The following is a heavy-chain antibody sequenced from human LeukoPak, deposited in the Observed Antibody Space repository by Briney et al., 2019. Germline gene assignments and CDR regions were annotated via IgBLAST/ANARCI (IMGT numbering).Heavy chain of an antibody. CDR3: AKCVVIESQEPGKALPRGWCNWFDP. Sequence: GGSLRLSCAASGFTFSSYAMNWVRQAPGTGLEWVSAISGSGGSTYSADSVKGRFTISRDNSKNTLYLQMNSLRAEDTAVYYCAKCVVIESQEPGKALPRGWCNWFDPWGQGTLVTVSS. D-gene: IGHD1-14*01. CDR2: ISGSGGST. CDR1: GFTFSSYA. J-gene: IGHJ5*02. V-gene: IGHV3-23*01.